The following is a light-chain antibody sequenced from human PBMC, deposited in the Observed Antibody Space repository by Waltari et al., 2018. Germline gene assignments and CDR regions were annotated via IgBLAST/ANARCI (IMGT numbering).Light chain of an antibody. J-gene: IGLJ3*02. V-gene: IGLV2-23*02. CDR2: EFN. CDR3: CSYVTGDTWV. Sequence: QSALTQPASVSGSPGQSITISCTGTSNDIGTYKFVSWYQQHPGKAPKLIIYEFNQRPSGISNRFSGSKSGNTAALTSSGLQTEDEADYFCCSYVTGDTWVFGGGTKVAVL. CDR1: SNDIGTYKF.